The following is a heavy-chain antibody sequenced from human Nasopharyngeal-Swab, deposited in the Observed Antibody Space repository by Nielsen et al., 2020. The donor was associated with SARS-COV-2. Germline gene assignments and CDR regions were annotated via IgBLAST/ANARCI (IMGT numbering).Heavy chain of an antibody. CDR2: IYSGGST. Sequence: GGSLRLSCAASGFTVSSNYMSWARQAPGKGLEWVSVIYSGGSTYYADSVKGRFTISRDNSKNTLYLQMNSLRAEDTAVYYCATTTWYYGMDVWGQGTTVTVSS. D-gene: IGHD4-17*01. V-gene: IGHV3-66*01. CDR1: GFTVSSNY. CDR3: ATTTWYYGMDV. J-gene: IGHJ6*02.